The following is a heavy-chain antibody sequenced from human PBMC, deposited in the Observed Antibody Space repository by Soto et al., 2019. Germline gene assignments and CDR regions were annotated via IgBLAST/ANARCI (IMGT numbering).Heavy chain of an antibody. D-gene: IGHD1-7*01. CDR2: ITSTSLYI. CDR3: ARDGEQELVLDSYYAMDV. Sequence: EVQLVESGGGLVKPGGSLRLSCAASGFTFNASNMNWVRQAPGKGLEWVSSITSTSLYIYYTDSIKGRFTISRDNAKNLLYLQIDSLRADDTAVYYCARDGEQELVLDSYYAMDVWGQGTTVTVSS. V-gene: IGHV3-21*01. J-gene: IGHJ6*02. CDR1: GFTFNASN.